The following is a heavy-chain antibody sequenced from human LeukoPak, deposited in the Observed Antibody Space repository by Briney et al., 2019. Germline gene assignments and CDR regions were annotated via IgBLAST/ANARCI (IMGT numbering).Heavy chain of an antibody. Sequence: SETLSLTCTVSGGSVSDYYWSWIRQSPGKGLEWIGYIYYTGSSSYNPSLRSRVTISADTSKNQFSLKLSSVTAADTAVYYCARASSYDSSGYYYAGYFQHWGQGTLVTVSS. V-gene: IGHV4-59*02. CDR1: GGSVSDYY. CDR2: IYYTGSS. D-gene: IGHD3-22*01. J-gene: IGHJ1*01. CDR3: ARASSYDSSGYYYAGYFQH.